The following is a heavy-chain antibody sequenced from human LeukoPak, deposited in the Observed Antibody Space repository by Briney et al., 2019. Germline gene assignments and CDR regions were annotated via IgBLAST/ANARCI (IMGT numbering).Heavy chain of an antibody. CDR2: INPSGGST. CDR1: GYTFTSYY. CDR3: ARGTEERDTAMAGGFDY. Sequence: ASVKVSFKASGYTFTSYYMHWVRQAPGQGLEWMGIINPSGGSTSYAQKFQGRVTMTRDTSTSTVYMELSSLRSEDTAVYYCARGTEERDTAMAGGFDYWGQGTLVTVSS. D-gene: IGHD5-18*01. J-gene: IGHJ4*02. V-gene: IGHV1-46*01.